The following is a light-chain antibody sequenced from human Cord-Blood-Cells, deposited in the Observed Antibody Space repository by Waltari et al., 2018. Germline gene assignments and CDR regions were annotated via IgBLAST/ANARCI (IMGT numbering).Light chain of an antibody. J-gene: IGKJ1*01. V-gene: IGKV1-39*01. CDR3: QQSYSTPLT. CDR2: ADS. Sequence: DIQMTHAPSSLSASVGDRVTITCRASQSLSSYLNWYQQKPGKAPKLLIYADSSLQSGVPSRFSGSGSGRDCTLTISSLQPEDLATYYCQQSYSTPLTFGRGTKVEI. CDR1: QSLSSY.